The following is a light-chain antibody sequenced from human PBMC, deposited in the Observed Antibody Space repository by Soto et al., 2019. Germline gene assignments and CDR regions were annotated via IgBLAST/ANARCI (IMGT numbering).Light chain of an antibody. J-gene: IGKJ1*01. Sequence: DIQMTQSPSTLSASVGDRVTITCRASQYISCWLAWYQQKPGKAPKLLIYKASSLESGVPSRVSGSGSGTKFTLTISSLQPDDFATYYCQQYNSQRTVGQGTKVEIK. CDR1: QYISCW. CDR3: QQYNSQRT. CDR2: KAS. V-gene: IGKV1-5*03.